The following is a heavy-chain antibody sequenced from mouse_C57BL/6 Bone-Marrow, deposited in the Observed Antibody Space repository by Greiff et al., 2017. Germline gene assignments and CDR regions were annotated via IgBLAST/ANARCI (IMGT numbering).Heavy chain of an antibody. V-gene: IGHV1-82*01. CDR3: ARSKSLLLYRYFDV. CDR2: IYPGDGDT. Sequence: QVQLQQSGPELVKPGASVKISCKASGYAFSSSWMNWVKQRPGKGLEWIGRIYPGDGDTNYNGKFKGKATLTADKSSSTAYMQLSSLTSEDSAVDFCARSKSLLLYRYFDVWGTGTTVTVSS. CDR1: GYAFSSSW. D-gene: IGHD1-1*01. J-gene: IGHJ1*03.